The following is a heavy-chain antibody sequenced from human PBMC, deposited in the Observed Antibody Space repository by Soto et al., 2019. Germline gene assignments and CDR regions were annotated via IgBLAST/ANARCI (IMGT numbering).Heavy chain of an antibody. D-gene: IGHD5-18*01. CDR1: GGSISSAAYY. J-gene: IGHJ4*02. CDR2: ISHSGST. CDR3: AREYTYGSNFFDC. V-gene: IGHV4-31*03. Sequence: QVQLQESGPGLVKPSQTLSLTCTVSGGSISSAAYYWSWIRHHPGKALEGIGYISHSGSTYYNPSLKSRVIISVDTSKNQFSLSLTSVTAADTAVYYCAREYTYGSNFFDCWGQGALVTVSS.